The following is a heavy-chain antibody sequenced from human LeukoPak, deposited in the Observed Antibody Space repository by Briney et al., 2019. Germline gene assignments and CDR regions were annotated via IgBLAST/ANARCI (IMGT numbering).Heavy chain of an antibody. CDR1: GFTFTSSA. D-gene: IGHD3/OR15-3a*01. Sequence: SVKVSCKASGFTFTSSAVQWVRQACGQRLEWLGWVVVGSGNTNYAQKFQERVTITRDMSTSTAYMELSSLRSEDTAVYYCAAFHPFGLPDYWGQGTLVTVSS. CDR3: AAFHPFGLPDY. V-gene: IGHV1-58*01. CDR2: VVVGSGNT. J-gene: IGHJ4*02.